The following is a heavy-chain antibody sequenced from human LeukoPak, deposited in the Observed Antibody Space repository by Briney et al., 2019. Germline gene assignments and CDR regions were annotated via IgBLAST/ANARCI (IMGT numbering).Heavy chain of an antibody. CDR1: GGSISSYY. Sequence: PSETLSLTCTVSGGSISSYYWSWIRQPPGKGLEWIGYIYYSGSTNYNPSLKSRVTISVDTSKNQFSLKLSSVTAADTAVYYCARVTPAAGMDYWGQGTLVTVSS. CDR3: ARVTPAAGMDY. J-gene: IGHJ4*02. V-gene: IGHV4-59*01. CDR2: IYYSGST. D-gene: IGHD6-13*01.